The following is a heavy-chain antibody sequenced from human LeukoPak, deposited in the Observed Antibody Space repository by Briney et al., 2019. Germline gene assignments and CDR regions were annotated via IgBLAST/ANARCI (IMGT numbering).Heavy chain of an antibody. J-gene: IGHJ6*02. Sequence: GASVKVSCKASGYTFTSYGISWVRQAPGQGLEWMGWISAYNGNTNYAQKLQGRVTMTTDTSTSTAYMELRSLRSDDTAVYYCARLLHTLNYYYGMDVWGQGTTVNVSS. CDR1: GYTFTSYG. CDR3: ARLLHTLNYYYGMDV. CDR2: ISAYNGNT. V-gene: IGHV1-18*01. D-gene: IGHD2-15*01.